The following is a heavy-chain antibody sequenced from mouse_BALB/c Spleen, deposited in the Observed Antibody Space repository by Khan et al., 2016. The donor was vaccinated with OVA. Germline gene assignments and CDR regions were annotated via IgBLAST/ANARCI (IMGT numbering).Heavy chain of an antibody. CDR3: ARVYGGDFDY. Sequence: EVKLLESGPGLVKPSQSLSLTCTVTGYSITSDYAWNWIRQFPGNKLEWVGFISYSGNTKYNPSLKSRFSITRDTSKNQFFLHLNSVTIEDTATYYCARVYGGDFDYWGQGTTLTVSS. V-gene: IGHV3-2*02. CDR1: GYSITSDYA. J-gene: IGHJ2*01. D-gene: IGHD1-1*01. CDR2: ISYSGNT.